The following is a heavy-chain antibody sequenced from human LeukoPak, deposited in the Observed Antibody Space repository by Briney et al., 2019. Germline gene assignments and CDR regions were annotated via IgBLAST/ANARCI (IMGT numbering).Heavy chain of an antibody. CDR3: AKRAYGSSGSWRYFDY. Sequence: GGSLRLSCAASGLTFSSYEMNWVRQAPGKGLEWVSYISNRGTTIYYTDSVKGRFTISRDNSKNTLYLQMNSLRAEDTAVYYCAKRAYGSSGSWRYFDYWGQGTLVTVSS. V-gene: IGHV3-48*03. CDR1: GLTFSSYE. D-gene: IGHD3-22*01. CDR2: ISNRGTTI. J-gene: IGHJ4*02.